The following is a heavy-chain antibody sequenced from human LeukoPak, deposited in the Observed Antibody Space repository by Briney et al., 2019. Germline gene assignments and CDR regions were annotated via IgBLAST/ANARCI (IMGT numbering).Heavy chain of an antibody. Sequence: SETLSLTCAVYGGSFSGYYWSWIRQPPGKGLEWIGEINHSGSTNYYPSLTSRATLSIDTSKNQFSLKLSSVTVADTAVYYCARGVRGSTSWNSYYNYFYLDVWGKGTTVTVSS. CDR3: ARGVRGSTSWNSYYNYFYLDV. V-gene: IGHV4-34*01. J-gene: IGHJ6*03. CDR1: GGSFSGYY. D-gene: IGHD1-7*01. CDR2: INHSGST.